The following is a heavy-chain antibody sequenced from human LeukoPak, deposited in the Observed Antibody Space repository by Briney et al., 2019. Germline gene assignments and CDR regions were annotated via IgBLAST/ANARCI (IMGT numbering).Heavy chain of an antibody. D-gene: IGHD2-2*01. CDR2: INHSGST. Sequence: SETLSLTCAVYGGSFSGYYWSWIRQPPGKGLEWIGEINHSGSTNYNPSLKSRVTISIDTSKNQFSLRLTSVTAADTAVYYCARQGIEVLPAAPYFYYYGLDVGGQGTTVTVS. V-gene: IGHV4-34*01. CDR1: GGSFSGYY. CDR3: ARQGIEVLPAAPYFYYYGLDV. J-gene: IGHJ6*02.